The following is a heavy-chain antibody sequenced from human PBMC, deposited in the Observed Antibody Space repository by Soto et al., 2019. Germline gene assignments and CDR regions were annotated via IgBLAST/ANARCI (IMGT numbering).Heavy chain of an antibody. CDR2: ILSDEINK. V-gene: IGHV3-30-3*01. J-gene: IGHJ3*02. CDR3: AIIATSGGGDAFDI. D-gene: IGHD6-13*01. Sequence: QVQLVESGGGVVQPGRSLRLSCAASGFTFSNYAMHWVRQAPGKGLEWVAAILSDEINKYSADSVKGRFTISRDNSKNTLYLQMNRLRPDDTAGYYCAIIATSGGGDAFDIWGQGTMVTVSS. CDR1: GFTFSNYA.